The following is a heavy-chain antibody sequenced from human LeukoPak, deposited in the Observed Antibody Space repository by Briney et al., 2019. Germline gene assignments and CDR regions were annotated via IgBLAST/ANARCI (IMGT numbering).Heavy chain of an antibody. J-gene: IGHJ4*02. CDR2: ISSSSSYI. V-gene: IGHV3-21*01. CDR1: GFTFSSYS. Sequence: GGSLRLSCAASGFTFSSYSMNWVCQAPGKGLEWVSSISSSSSYIYYADSVKGRFTISRDNAKNSLYLQMNSLRAEDTAVYYCAREGGYYDSSGYYVTVGCFDYWGQGTLVTVSS. CDR3: AREGGYYDSSGYYVTVGCFDY. D-gene: IGHD3-22*01.